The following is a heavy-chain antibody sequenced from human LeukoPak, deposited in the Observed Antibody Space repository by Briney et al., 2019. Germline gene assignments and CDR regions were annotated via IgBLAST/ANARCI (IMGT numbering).Heavy chain of an antibody. CDR2: LNSDGSSI. D-gene: IGHD3-22*01. Sequence: GGSLRLSCEASGFTFSTYWMHWVRQGPGKGLVWVARLNSDGSSIRYADSVKGRFTISRDNAKNTLSLQMNSLRAEDTAVYYCARSHYYDGSDFYYYYGLDVWGQGTTVTVSS. CDR1: GFTFSTYW. J-gene: IGHJ6*02. V-gene: IGHV3-74*01. CDR3: ARSHYYDGSDFYYYYGLDV.